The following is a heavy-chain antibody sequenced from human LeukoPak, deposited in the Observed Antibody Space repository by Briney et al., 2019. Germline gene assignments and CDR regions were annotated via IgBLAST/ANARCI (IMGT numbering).Heavy chain of an antibody. D-gene: IGHD6-19*01. V-gene: IGHV2-5*02. Sequence: ESGPTLVKPTQTLTLICTFSGFSLSTSGMGVGWIRQPPGKALEWLALIYWDDDKRYSPSLRSRLTITKDTSKNQVVLTMTNMDPVDTATYFCAHRLWDSSGWYGFDLQHWGQGTLVTVSS. CDR3: AHRLWDSSGWYGFDLQH. J-gene: IGHJ1*01. CDR2: IYWDDDK. CDR1: GFSLSTSGMG.